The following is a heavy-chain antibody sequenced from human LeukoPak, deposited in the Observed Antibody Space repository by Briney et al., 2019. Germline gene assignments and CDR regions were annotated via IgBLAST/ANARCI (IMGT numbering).Heavy chain of an antibody. D-gene: IGHD3-9*01. CDR3: AMTLTLRYFDWLLPFDY. Sequence: GASVKVSCKASGYTFTGYYMHWVRQAPGQGLEWMGWINPNSGGTNYAQKFQGRVTMTRDTSISTAYMELSRLRSDDTAVYYCAMTLTLRYFDWLLPFDYWGQGTLVTVSS. J-gene: IGHJ4*02. CDR1: GYTFTGYY. V-gene: IGHV1-2*02. CDR2: INPNSGGT.